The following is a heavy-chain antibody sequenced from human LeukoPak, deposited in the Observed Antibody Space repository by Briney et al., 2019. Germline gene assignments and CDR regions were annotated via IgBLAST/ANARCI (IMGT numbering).Heavy chain of an antibody. D-gene: IGHD3-10*01. Sequence: ASVKVSCKASGGTFSSYAISWVRQAPGQGLEWMGGIIPIFGTANYAQKFQGRVTITADESTSTAYMELSSLKSEDTAVYYCAKNRGRRNTMVRGALYYFDYWGQGTLVTVSS. CDR2: IIPIFGTA. V-gene: IGHV1-69*13. J-gene: IGHJ4*02. CDR3: AKNRGRRNTMVRGALYYFDY. CDR1: GGTFSSYA.